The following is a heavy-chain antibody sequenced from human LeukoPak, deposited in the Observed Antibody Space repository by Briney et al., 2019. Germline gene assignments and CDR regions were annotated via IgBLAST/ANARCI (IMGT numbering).Heavy chain of an antibody. V-gene: IGHV3-30*18. CDR1: GFTFSSYG. CDR3: AKFAGRVVAATRSFDY. J-gene: IGHJ4*02. CDR2: ISYDGSNK. D-gene: IGHD2-15*01. Sequence: AGGSLRLSCAASGFTFSSYGMHWVRQAPGKGLEWVAVISYDGSNKYYADSVKGRFTISRDNSKNTLYLQMNSLRAEDTAVYYCAKFAGRVVAATRSFDYWGQGTLVTVSS.